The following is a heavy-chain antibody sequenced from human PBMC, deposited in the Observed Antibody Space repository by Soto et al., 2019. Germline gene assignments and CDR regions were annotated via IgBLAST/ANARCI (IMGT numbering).Heavy chain of an antibody. CDR1: GYTFTGYY. D-gene: IGHD2-2*01. CDR3: AGTSCSSTTCPTTY. CDR2: INPHSGGT. J-gene: IGHJ4*02. Sequence: QVQLVQSGAEVKKPGASVKVSCKTSGYTFTGYYIYWVRQAPGQGLEWMGWINPHSGGTDSSQKFQGRVTMHRDTSISTAYMELSRLRSDDTAVYYCAGTSCSSTTCPTTYWGQGTLVTVSS. V-gene: IGHV1-2*02.